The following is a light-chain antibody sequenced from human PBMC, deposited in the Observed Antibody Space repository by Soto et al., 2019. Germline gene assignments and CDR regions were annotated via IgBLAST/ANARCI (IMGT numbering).Light chain of an antibody. CDR1: QSVSSY. CDR2: DAS. V-gene: IGKV3-11*01. Sequence: EIVLTQSPATLSLSPGERATLSCRASQSVSSYLAWYQQKPGQAPRLLIYDASNRATGIPARFSGSGSGTDFTLSSSRLEPEDFAVYYCQHYGGSFIFGPGTKVDIK. CDR3: QHYGGSFI. J-gene: IGKJ3*01.